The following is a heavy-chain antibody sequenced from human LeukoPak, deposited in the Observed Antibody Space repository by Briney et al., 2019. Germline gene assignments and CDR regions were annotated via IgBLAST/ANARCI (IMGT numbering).Heavy chain of an antibody. CDR2: INWNGGST. V-gene: IGHV3-20*04. Sequence: PGGSLRLSCAASGFTFDDYGMSWVRQAPGKGLEWVSGINWNGGSTGYADSVKGRFTISRDNAKNSLYLQMNSLRAEDAALYYCARDGFSSSSYLGAPPDYWGQGTLVTVSS. CDR3: ARDGFSSSSYLGAPPDY. J-gene: IGHJ4*02. D-gene: IGHD6-6*01. CDR1: GFTFDDYG.